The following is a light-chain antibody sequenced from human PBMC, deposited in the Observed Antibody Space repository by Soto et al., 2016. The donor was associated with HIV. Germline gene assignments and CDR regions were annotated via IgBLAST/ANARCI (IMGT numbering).Light chain of an antibody. CDR2: GAS. Sequence: DIQMTQSPSSLSASVGDRISITCRASQGISDSLAWFQQKPGQAPKSLIYGASSLHSGVPSNFSGSGSGTDFTLTISSLLAEHSATYYCQQYYIYPYTFGQGTRLE. V-gene: IGKV1-16*02. CDR3: QQYYIYPYT. CDR1: QGISDS. J-gene: IGKJ2*01.